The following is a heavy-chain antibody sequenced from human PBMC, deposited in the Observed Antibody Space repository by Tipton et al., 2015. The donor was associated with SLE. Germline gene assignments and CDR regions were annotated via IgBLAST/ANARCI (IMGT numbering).Heavy chain of an antibody. Sequence: QLVQSGAEVKKPGSSVKVSCKASGGTFMIYAITWVRQAPGQGLEWMGGIIPIFGTSNYAQKFQGRVTITADKSTRTAYMELSSLRSEDTALYYCARDAGGQWLVTHYMDVWGNGTTVTVSS. J-gene: IGHJ6*03. CDR1: GGTFMIYA. CDR2: IIPIFGTS. CDR3: ARDAGGQWLVTHYMDV. V-gene: IGHV1-69*06. D-gene: IGHD6-19*01.